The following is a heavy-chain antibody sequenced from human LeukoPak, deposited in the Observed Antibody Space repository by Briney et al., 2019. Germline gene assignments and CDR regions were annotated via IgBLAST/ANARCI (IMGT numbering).Heavy chain of an antibody. CDR1: GFTFSSYA. Sequence: GGSLRLSCAASGFTFSSYAMSWVRQAPGKGLEWVSAISGSGGSTYYADSVKGRFTISRDNSKNTLYLQMNSLRAEDTAVYYCAKDRNYYDSSGTWDYWGQGTLVTVSS. J-gene: IGHJ4*02. V-gene: IGHV3-23*01. D-gene: IGHD3-22*01. CDR2: ISGSGGST. CDR3: AKDRNYYDSSGTWDY.